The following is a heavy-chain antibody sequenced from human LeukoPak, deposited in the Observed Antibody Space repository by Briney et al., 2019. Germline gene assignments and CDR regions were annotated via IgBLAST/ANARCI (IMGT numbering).Heavy chain of an antibody. CDR3: ARIAMTTVTTD. CDR1: GFTFSSYS. CDR2: MSGSSSTI. J-gene: IGHJ4*02. Sequence: GGSLRLSCAASGFTFSSYSMNWVRQAPGKGLEWVSYMSGSSSTIYYADSVKGRFTISRDNAKNSLYLQMNSLRAEDTAVYYCARIAMTTVTTDWGQGTRVTVSS. D-gene: IGHD4-17*01. V-gene: IGHV3-48*01.